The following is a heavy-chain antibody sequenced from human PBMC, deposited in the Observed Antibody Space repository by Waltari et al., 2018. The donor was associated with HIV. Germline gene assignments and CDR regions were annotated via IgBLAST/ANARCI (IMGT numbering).Heavy chain of an antibody. J-gene: IGHJ5*02. V-gene: IGHV3-9*01. CDR3: AKGIQLWLDRPFDD. CDR1: AFTLADYA. D-gene: IGHD5-18*01. Sequence: EVHLVESGGGLVQSGRFLRLSCAASAFTLADYAMHWVRPAPGEGVEWVSGISRNSGSIGYADYVKGRFTISRDNAKNSMYLQMDSLRAKDTALYYCAKGIQLWLDRPFDDWGQGTLVTVSS. CDR2: ISRNSGSI.